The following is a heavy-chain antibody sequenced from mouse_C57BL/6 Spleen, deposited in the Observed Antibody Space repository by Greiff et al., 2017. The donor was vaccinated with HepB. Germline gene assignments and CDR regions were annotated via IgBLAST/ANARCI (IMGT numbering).Heavy chain of an antibody. CDR3: ARETGTPY. D-gene: IGHD4-1*01. J-gene: IGHJ3*01. Sequence: VQLQQSGPELVKPGASVKISCKASGYTFTDYYMNWVKQSHGKSLEWIGDINPNNGGTSYNQKFKGKATLTVDKSSSTAYMELRSLTSEDSAVYYCARETGTPYWGQGTLVTVSA. V-gene: IGHV1-26*01. CDR2: INPNNGGT. CDR1: GYTFTDYY.